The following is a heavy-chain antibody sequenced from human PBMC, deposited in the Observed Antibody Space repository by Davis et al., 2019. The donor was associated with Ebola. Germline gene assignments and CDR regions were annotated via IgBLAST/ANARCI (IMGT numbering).Heavy chain of an antibody. V-gene: IGHV1-8*01. CDR1: GYTFTSYD. CDR3: ARTWGSVDY. D-gene: IGHD7-27*01. CDR2: MNPHSGNT. Sequence: ASVKVSCKASGYTFTSYDINWVRQASGQGLEWMGWMNPHSGNTGSAQKFQGRVTMTRDTSISTAYMELSSLKSEDTAVYYCARTWGSVDYWGQGTLVTVSS. J-gene: IGHJ4*02.